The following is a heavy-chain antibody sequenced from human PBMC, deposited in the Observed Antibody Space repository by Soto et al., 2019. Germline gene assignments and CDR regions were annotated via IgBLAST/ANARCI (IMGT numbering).Heavy chain of an antibody. CDR2: IYYSGNT. CDR1: GDSISSGTYY. Sequence: QLQLQESGPGLVKPSETLSLTYTVSGDSISSGTYYWGWIRQPPGKGLEWIGNIYYSGNTYYNASLKSRVTISVDKSKNQLFLKVTSVTAADTAVYYCARQADNWFDPWGQGTLVTVSS. V-gene: IGHV4-39*01. J-gene: IGHJ5*02. CDR3: ARQADNWFDP.